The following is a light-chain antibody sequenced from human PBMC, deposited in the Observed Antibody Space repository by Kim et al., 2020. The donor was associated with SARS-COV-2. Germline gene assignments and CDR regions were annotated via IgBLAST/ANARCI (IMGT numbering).Light chain of an antibody. Sequence: SLSPGERATLSCRASQSVSSYFAWYQQKPGQAPRLLIHGASSRATGIPDRFSGSGSGTDFTLTISRLEPEDFAVYYCQQYGFSPNTFGQGTKLEI. CDR1: QSVSSY. J-gene: IGKJ2*01. CDR2: GAS. V-gene: IGKV3-20*01. CDR3: QQYGFSPNT.